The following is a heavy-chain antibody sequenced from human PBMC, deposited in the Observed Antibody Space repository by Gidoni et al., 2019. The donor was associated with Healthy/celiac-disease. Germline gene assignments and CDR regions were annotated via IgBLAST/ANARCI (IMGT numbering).Heavy chain of an antibody. CDR3: ARDGPPHYDFWSGYYSGYYYYYGMDV. J-gene: IGHJ6*02. Sequence: EVQLVESGGGLVKPGGSLRLSCAASGFTFRSFSMNWVRQAPGKGLEWVSSISSSSSYIYYADSVKGRFTISRDNAKNSLYLQMNSLRAEDTAVYYCARDGPPHYDFWSGYYSGYYYYYGMDVWGQGTTVTVSS. D-gene: IGHD3-3*01. CDR2: ISSSSSYI. CDR1: GFTFRSFS. V-gene: IGHV3-21*01.